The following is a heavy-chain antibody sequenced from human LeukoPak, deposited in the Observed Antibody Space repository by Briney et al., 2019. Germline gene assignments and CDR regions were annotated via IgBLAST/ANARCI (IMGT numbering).Heavy chain of an antibody. CDR3: ARGYWGYFDS. CDR1: GFTFSSYN. V-gene: IGHV3-21*01. D-gene: IGHD7-27*01. J-gene: IGHJ4*02. Sequence: PGGSLRLSCVVSGFTFSSYNMTWVRQAPGKGLEWVSSISTSSDYISYADSVKGRFTISRDNAKKSLYLQMNSLRAEDTAVYYCARGYWGYFDSWGQGTLVTVSS. CDR2: ISTSSDYI.